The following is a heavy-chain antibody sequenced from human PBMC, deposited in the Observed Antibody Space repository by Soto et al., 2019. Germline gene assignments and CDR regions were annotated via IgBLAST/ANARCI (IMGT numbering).Heavy chain of an antibody. CDR2: ISAYNGNT. J-gene: IGHJ4*02. D-gene: IGHD3-22*01. CDR1: GYTFTSYG. Sequence: GASVKVSCKASGYTFTSYGISWVRQAPGQGLEWMGWISAYNGNTNYAQKLQGRVTMTTDTSTSTAYMELRSLRSDDTAVYYCARDPYTDYYDSSGQYWGQGTLVTVSS. V-gene: IGHV1-18*01. CDR3: ARDPYTDYYDSSGQY.